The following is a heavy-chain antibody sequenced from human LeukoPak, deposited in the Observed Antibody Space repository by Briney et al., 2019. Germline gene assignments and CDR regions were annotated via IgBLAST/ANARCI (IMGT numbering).Heavy chain of an antibody. D-gene: IGHD7-27*01. Sequence: GRSLRLSCAASGFTFSSYGMHWVRQAPGKGLEWVAVITYDGSEKYYGDSVKGRFTISRDNSKNTLYLQMNSLRAEDTAVYYCARELGAFDIWGQGTMVTVSS. J-gene: IGHJ3*02. CDR3: ARELGAFDI. V-gene: IGHV3-30*03. CDR2: ITYDGSEK. CDR1: GFTFSSYG.